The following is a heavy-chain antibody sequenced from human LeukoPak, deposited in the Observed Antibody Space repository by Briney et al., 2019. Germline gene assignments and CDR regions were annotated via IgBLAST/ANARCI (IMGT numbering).Heavy chain of an antibody. Sequence: PSETLSLTCTVSGYSISSGYYWGWIRQPPGKGLEWIGSIYHSGSTYYNPSLKSRVTISVDTSKNQFSLKLSSVTAADTAVYYCARAYYYGSGSYLGYWGQGTLVTVSS. V-gene: IGHV4-38-2*02. J-gene: IGHJ4*02. CDR3: ARAYYYGSGSYLGY. D-gene: IGHD3-10*01. CDR1: GYSISSGYY. CDR2: IYHSGST.